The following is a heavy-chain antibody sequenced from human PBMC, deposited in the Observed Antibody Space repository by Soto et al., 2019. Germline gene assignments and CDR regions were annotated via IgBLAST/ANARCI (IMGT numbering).Heavy chain of an antibody. J-gene: IGHJ4*02. CDR2: ISGSGGST. Sequence: PGGSLRLSCAASGFTFSSYAMSWVRQAPGKGLEWVSAISGSGGSTYYADSVKGRFTISRDNSKNTLYLQMNSLRAEDTAVYYCAKDTGRSHLFLTGYQTNFDYWGQGTLVTVSS. V-gene: IGHV3-23*01. CDR1: GFTFSSYA. D-gene: IGHD3-9*01. CDR3: AKDTGRSHLFLTGYQTNFDY.